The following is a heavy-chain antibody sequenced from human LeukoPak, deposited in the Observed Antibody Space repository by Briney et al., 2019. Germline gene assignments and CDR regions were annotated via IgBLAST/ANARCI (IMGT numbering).Heavy chain of an antibody. Sequence: ASVKVSCKASGYTFIGYYMHWVRQAPGQGLEWMGWINPNSGATNYAQKFQGRVTMTRDTSISTAYMELSRLRSDDTAVYYCARDLDDYFDYWGQGTLVTVSS. CDR2: INPNSGAT. CDR1: GYTFIGYY. V-gene: IGHV1-2*02. D-gene: IGHD3-3*01. CDR3: ARDLDDYFDY. J-gene: IGHJ4*02.